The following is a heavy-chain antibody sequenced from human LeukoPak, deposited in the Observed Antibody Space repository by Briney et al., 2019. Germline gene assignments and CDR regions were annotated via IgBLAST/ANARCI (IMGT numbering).Heavy chain of an antibody. CDR3: ARDSSEFRSLIPH. V-gene: IGHV1-69*13. D-gene: IGHD2-21*01. Sequence: ASVKVSCKASGGTFSSYAISWVRQAPGQGLEWMGGITPMFGTAKYAQKFQGRVTITADESTSTAYMELSSLRSEDTAVYYCARDSSEFRSLIPHWGQGTLVTVSS. J-gene: IGHJ1*01. CDR1: GGTFSSYA. CDR2: ITPMFGTA.